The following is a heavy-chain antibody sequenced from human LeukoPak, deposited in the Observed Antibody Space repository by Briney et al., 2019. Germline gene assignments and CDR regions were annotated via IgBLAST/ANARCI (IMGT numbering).Heavy chain of an antibody. V-gene: IGHV4-39*01. J-gene: IGHJ4*02. Sequence: SETLSLTCTVSGGSISSSSYYWGWIRQPPGKGLEWIGSIYYSGSTYYNPSLKSRVTISVDTSKNQFSLKLSSVTAADTAVYYCARASSGYYPFYYWGQGTLVTVSS. CDR2: IYYSGST. CDR1: GGSISSSSYY. CDR3: ARASSGYYPFYY. D-gene: IGHD3-22*01.